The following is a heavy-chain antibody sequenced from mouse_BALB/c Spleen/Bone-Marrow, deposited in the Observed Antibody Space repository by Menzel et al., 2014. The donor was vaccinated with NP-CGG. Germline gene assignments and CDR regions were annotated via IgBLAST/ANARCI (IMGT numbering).Heavy chain of an antibody. V-gene: IGHV1-5*01. J-gene: IGHJ2*01. CDR3: TTLARSDFDY. CDR1: GYTFSNYW. D-gene: IGHD3-1*01. CDR2: IYPGNSDT. Sequence: SGTVLARPGAAVKMSCKASGYTFSNYWIHWVKQRPGQGLEWIGTIYPGNSDTTYNQKFKGKAKLTAVTSTSTAYMELSSLTNEDSAVYYCTTLARSDFDYWGQGTTLTVSS.